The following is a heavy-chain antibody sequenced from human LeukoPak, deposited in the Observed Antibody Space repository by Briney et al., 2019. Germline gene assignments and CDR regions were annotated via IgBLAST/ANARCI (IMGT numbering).Heavy chain of an antibody. CDR1: GFTFSSYA. V-gene: IGHV3-23*01. Sequence: GGSLRLSCAAPGFTFSSYAMRWVRQATGKGLEWVSAISGNGGRTYYADSVKGRFTIPRDNSKNTLYLQMNSLRAEDTAVYYCAKDFDTYYDYVWGSYRYTPFDYWGQGTLVTVSS. CDR3: AKDFDTYYDYVWGSYRYTPFDY. CDR2: ISGNGGRT. D-gene: IGHD3-16*02. J-gene: IGHJ4*02.